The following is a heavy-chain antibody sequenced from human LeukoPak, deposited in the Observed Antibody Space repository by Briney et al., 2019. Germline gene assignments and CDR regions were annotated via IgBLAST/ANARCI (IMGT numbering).Heavy chain of an antibody. CDR2: IKEDGSEK. Sequence: GGSLRLSCAASGFTFSRYWMSWVRQAPGKGLEWVANIKEDGSEKHYVDSVKGRFTISRDNAKNSLYLQMNSLRAEDTAVYYCARLGTFGGLTVIKRHYFDYWGQGTLVTVSS. CDR3: ARLGTFGGLTVIKRHYFDY. J-gene: IGHJ4*02. V-gene: IGHV3-7*01. CDR1: GFTFSRYW. D-gene: IGHD3-16*02.